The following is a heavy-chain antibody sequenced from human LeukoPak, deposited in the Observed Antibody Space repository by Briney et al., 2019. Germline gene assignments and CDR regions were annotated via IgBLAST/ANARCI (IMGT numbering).Heavy chain of an antibody. V-gene: IGHV3-33*01. D-gene: IGHD1-1*01. CDR3: ARAPWYLERRYYYCGMDV. J-gene: IGHJ6*02. CDR1: GFTFSSYG. Sequence: GGSLRLSCAASGFTFSSYGMHWVRQAPGKGLEWVAVIWYDGSNKYYADSVKGRFTISRDNSKNTLYLQMNSLRAEDTAVYYCARAPWYLERRYYYCGMDVWGQGTTVTVSS. CDR2: IWYDGSNK.